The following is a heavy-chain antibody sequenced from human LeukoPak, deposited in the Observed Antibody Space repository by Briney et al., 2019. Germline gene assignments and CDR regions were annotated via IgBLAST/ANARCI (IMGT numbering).Heavy chain of an antibody. CDR3: ARGTADIVVVPAAYFDY. CDR1: GGSISSYY. D-gene: IGHD2-2*01. J-gene: IGHJ4*02. CDR2: IYYSGST. Sequence: SETLSLTCTVSGGSISSYYWSWIRQPPGKGLEWIGYIYYSGSTNYNPSLKSRVTISVDTSENQFSLKLSSVTAADTAVYYCARGTADIVVVPAAYFDYWGQGTLVTVSS. V-gene: IGHV4-59*01.